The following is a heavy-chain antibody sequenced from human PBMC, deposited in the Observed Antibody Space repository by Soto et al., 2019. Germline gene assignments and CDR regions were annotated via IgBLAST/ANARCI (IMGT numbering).Heavy chain of an antibody. D-gene: IGHD6-19*01. J-gene: IGHJ6*02. CDR1: GYTFTGYY. CDR3: ATGIAVAGYLPYYYYGMDG. Sequence: ASVKVSCKASGYTFTGYYMHWVRQAPGQGLESMGWINPNSGGTNYAQKFQGWVTMTRDTSISTAYMERSRLRSDDTAVYYCATGIAVAGYLPYYYYGMDGFCRRTTVTVCS. CDR2: INPNSGGT. V-gene: IGHV1-2*04.